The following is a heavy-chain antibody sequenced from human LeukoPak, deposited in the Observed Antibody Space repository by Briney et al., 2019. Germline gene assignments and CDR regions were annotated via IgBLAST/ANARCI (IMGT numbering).Heavy chain of an antibody. CDR3: AREVSVAGTMVDD. CDR1: GYTFTAYY. CDR2: INPHSGGT. V-gene: IGHV1-2*02. J-gene: IGHJ4*02. D-gene: IGHD6-19*01. Sequence: ASVKVSCKAAGYTFTAYYLHWVRQAPGQGLEWMGWINPHSGGTNYAQNFQGRVTTTRDTSITTAYMELPSLTSDDTAVYYCAREVSVAGTMVDDWGQGTLVTVSS.